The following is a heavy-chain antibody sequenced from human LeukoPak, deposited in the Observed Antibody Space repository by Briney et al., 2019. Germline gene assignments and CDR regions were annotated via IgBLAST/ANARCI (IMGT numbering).Heavy chain of an antibody. CDR3: ARGVWFGDNWFDP. J-gene: IGHJ5*02. CDR1: GGSTSSYY. Sequence: SETLSLTCTVSGGSTSSYYWSWIRQPPGKGLEWIGYIYYSGSTNYNPSLKSRVTISVDTSKNQFSLKLSSVTAADTAVYYCARGVWFGDNWFDPWGQGTLVTVSS. D-gene: IGHD3-10*01. CDR2: IYYSGST. V-gene: IGHV4-59*01.